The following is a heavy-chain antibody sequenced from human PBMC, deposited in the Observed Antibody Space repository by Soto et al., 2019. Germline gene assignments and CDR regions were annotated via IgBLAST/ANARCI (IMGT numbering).Heavy chain of an antibody. CDR1: GFTFSSYG. Sequence: GGSLRLSCAASGFTFSSYGMHWVRQAPGKGLEWVAVISYDGSNKYYADSVKGRFTISRDNSKNTLYLQMNSLRAEDTAVYYCASLAVAGLTDAFDIWGQGTMVTVSS. CDR3: ASLAVAGLTDAFDI. J-gene: IGHJ3*02. CDR2: ISYDGSNK. D-gene: IGHD6-19*01. V-gene: IGHV3-30*03.